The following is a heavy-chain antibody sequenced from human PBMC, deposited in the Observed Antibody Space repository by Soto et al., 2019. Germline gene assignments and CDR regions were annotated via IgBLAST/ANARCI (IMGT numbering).Heavy chain of an antibody. CDR3: ARARSYDRSGYYYNGWYY. CDR1: GDSISSYY. D-gene: IGHD3-22*01. CDR2: IYYRGST. J-gene: IGHJ4*02. Sequence: SETLSLNCTVSGDSISSYYWSWIRQHPGKGLEWIGYIYYRGSTNYNPSLKSRVTISVDTSKNQFSLQLTSVTAADTAVYYCARARSYDRSGYYYNGWYYWGQGTLVTVSS. V-gene: IGHV4-59*12.